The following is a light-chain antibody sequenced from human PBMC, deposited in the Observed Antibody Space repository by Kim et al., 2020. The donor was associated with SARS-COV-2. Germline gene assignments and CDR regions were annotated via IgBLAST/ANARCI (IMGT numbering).Light chain of an antibody. Sequence: QYVLTQTPSVSGAPGHRVNISCTGSSTNIGAGYDVHWYQQLSGAAPRLLIYGNRNRPSGVPDRFSVSKSDTSASLAISGLQAEDEADYYCQSYDSSLSVSVFGGWTQLTVL. CDR2: GNR. CDR3: QSYDSSLSVSV. CDR1: STNIGAGYD. V-gene: IGLV1-40*01. J-gene: IGLJ3*02.